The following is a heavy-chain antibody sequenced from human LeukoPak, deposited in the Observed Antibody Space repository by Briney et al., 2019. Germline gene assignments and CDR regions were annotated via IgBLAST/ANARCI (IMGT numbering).Heavy chain of an antibody. J-gene: IGHJ4*02. CDR2: ISSSGSTI. V-gene: IGHV3-48*04. CDR3: ARMGYSYDWVL. CDR1: GFTFSSYS. Sequence: PGGSLRLSCAASGFTFSSYSMNWVRQAPGKGLEWVSYISSSGSTIYYADSVKGRFTISRDNAKNSLYLQMNSLRAEDTAVYYCARMGYSYDWVLWGQGTLVTVSS. D-gene: IGHD5-18*01.